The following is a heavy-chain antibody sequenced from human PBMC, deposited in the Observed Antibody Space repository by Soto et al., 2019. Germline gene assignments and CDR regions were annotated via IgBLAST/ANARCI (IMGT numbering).Heavy chain of an antibody. Sequence: SVKVSCKASGGTFSSYAISWVRQAPGQGLEWMGGIIPIFGTANYAQKFQGRVTITADESTSTAYMELSSLRFEDTAVYYCASGNGESYYFDYWGQGTLVTVSS. CDR3: ASGNGESYYFDY. V-gene: IGHV1-69*13. CDR1: GGTFSSYA. D-gene: IGHD4-17*01. CDR2: IIPIFGTA. J-gene: IGHJ4*02.